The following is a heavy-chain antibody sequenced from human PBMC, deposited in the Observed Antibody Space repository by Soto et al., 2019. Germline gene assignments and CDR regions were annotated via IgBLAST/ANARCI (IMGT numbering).Heavy chain of an antibody. J-gene: IGHJ4*02. CDR2: IYYSGST. V-gene: IGHV4-31*03. D-gene: IGHD6-13*01. Sequence: QVQLQESGPGLVKPSQTLSLTCTVSGGSISSGGYYWSWIRQPPGKGLEWFGYIYYSGSTYYNPSRKSRVTILLDTSKHQFSLKLSSVTAADTAVYYGSRGGLAQAAPLDYWGQGTLVTVSS. CDR3: SRGGLAQAAPLDY. CDR1: GGSISSGGYY.